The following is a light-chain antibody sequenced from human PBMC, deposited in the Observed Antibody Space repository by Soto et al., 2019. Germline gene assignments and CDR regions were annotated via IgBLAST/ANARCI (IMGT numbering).Light chain of an antibody. J-gene: IGLJ2*01. Sequence: SYELTQPPSVSVSPGQTASITCFGDKLGDKYTSWYQQKPGQSPVLLIFQDNKRPSGIPERFSGSNSGDTATLTISGTQAMDEADYYGQAWDSSTALFGGGTKLTVL. V-gene: IGLV3-1*01. CDR3: QAWDSSTAL. CDR1: KLGDKY. CDR2: QDN.